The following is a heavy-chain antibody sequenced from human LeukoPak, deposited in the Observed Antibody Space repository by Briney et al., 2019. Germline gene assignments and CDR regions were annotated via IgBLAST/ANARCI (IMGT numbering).Heavy chain of an antibody. D-gene: IGHD3-10*01. CDR1: GFTFDDYA. J-gene: IGHJ5*02. V-gene: IGHV3-43*02. CDR2: ISGDGVST. Sequence: GGSLRLSCAASGFTFDDYAMHWVRQAPGKGLEWVSLISGDGVSTDYVDSVKGRFTISRDNSKNSLYLQMNSLTTEDTALYYCVKDQNSLILWFGELRRYNWFDPWGQGTLVTVSS. CDR3: VKDQNSLILWFGELRRYNWFDP.